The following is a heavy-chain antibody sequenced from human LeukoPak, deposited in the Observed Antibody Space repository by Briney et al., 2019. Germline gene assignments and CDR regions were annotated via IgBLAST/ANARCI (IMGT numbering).Heavy chain of an antibody. D-gene: IGHD5-12*01. Sequence: PSETLSLTCTVSGGSISSYYWSWIRQPPGKGLEWIGYIYYSGSTNYNPSLKSRVTISVDTSKNQFSLKLSSVTAADTAVYYCARVKYSGYDYYYYYMDVWGKGTTVTVSS. CDR2: IYYSGST. J-gene: IGHJ6*03. V-gene: IGHV4-59*01. CDR1: GGSISSYY. CDR3: ARVKYSGYDYYYYYMDV.